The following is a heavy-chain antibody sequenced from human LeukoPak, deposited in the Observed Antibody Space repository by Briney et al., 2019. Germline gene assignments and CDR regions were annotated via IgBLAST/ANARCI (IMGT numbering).Heavy chain of an antibody. V-gene: IGHV4-39*01. J-gene: IGHJ4*02. D-gene: IGHD2-21*02. CDR2: FYYSGST. CDR3: AKQFAIRHIVVVTAMVN. Sequence: SETLSLTCTVSGASVSSTNYYWGWIRQPPGRGLERSGSFYYSGSTYYNPSLKSRVTISVDTSKNQFSLKLRYVTAADTAVYYCAKQFAIRHIVVVTAMVNWGQGTLVTVSS. CDR1: GASVSSTNYY.